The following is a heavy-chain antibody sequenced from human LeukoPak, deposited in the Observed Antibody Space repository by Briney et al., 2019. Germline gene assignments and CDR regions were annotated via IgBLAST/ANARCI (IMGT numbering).Heavy chain of an antibody. CDR2: ISPDSGGT. CDR1: GYTFTGYY. J-gene: IGHJ4*02. D-gene: IGHD6-19*01. Sequence: ASVKVSCKASGYTFTGYYIHWVRQAPGQGLEWMGWISPDSGGTNYAQNFHGRVTVTRDTSINTVYMELSRLRYDDTAVYYCAKELRGQWLVYWGQGTLVTVSS. V-gene: IGHV1-2*02. CDR3: AKELRGQWLVY.